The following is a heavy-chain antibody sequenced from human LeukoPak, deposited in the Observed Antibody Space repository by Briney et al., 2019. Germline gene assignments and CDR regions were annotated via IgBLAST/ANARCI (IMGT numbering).Heavy chain of an antibody. CDR2: ISYDGSNK. V-gene: IGHV3-30*18. D-gene: IGHD1-26*01. J-gene: IGHJ4*02. CDR3: AKLENSGSPPGFDY. CDR1: GFTFSNYA. Sequence: GGSLRLSCAASGFTFSNYAMSWVRQAPGKGLEWVAVISYDGSNKYYADSVKGRFTISRDNSKNTLYLQMSSLRAEDTAVYYCAKLENSGSPPGFDYWGQGTLVTVSS.